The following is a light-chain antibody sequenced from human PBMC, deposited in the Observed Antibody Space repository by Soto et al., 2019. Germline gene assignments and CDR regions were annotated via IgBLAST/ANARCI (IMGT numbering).Light chain of an antibody. CDR2: GAS. J-gene: IGKJ2*01. CDR3: QQYGGSTMFT. CDR1: QSVSSSN. V-gene: IGKV3-20*01. Sequence: EIVLTQSPGTLSLSPGERATLSCRASQSVSSSNLAWHCQKPGQAPRLLIYGASNRATGIPDRFSGSGSGTDFTLTISRVEPEDLAVYYCQQYGGSTMFTFGQGTKLEI.